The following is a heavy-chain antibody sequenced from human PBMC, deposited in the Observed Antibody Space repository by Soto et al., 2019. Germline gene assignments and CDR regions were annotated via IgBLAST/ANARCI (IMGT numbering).Heavy chain of an antibody. J-gene: IGHJ4*02. D-gene: IGHD6-19*01. Sequence: EVQLVESGGGLVQPGGSLRLSCAASGFTFSSYAMHWVRQAPGKGLEYVSTIRSNGGSTYYANSVKGRLTISRDNSKNTLYLQMGSLRAEDMAVYYCAREGGDSSGWYGGYYFDYWGQGTLVTVSS. CDR1: GFTFSSYA. CDR3: AREGGDSSGWYGGYYFDY. CDR2: IRSNGGST. V-gene: IGHV3-64*01.